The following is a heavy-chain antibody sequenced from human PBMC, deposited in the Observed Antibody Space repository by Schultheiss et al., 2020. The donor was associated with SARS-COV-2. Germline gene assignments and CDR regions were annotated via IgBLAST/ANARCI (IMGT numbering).Heavy chain of an antibody. CDR3: ARDGKFTVTKDAFDI. J-gene: IGHJ3*02. V-gene: IGHV3-21*04. D-gene: IGHD4-17*01. CDR2: ISGSGGST. Sequence: GGSLRLSCAASGFTFSSYWMHWVRQAPGKGLEWVSAISGSGGSTYYADSVKGRFTISRDNAKNSLYLQMNSLRAEDTAVYYCARDGKFTVTKDAFDIWGQGTMVTVSS. CDR1: GFTFSSYW.